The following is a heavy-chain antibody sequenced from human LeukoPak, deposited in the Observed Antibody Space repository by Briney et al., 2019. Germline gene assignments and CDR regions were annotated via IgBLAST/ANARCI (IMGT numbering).Heavy chain of an antibody. J-gene: IGHJ2*01. D-gene: IGHD6-13*01. V-gene: IGHV1-46*01. CDR2: INPSGGST. CDR1: GYTFTSYY. CDR3: ARDQAAAGTLYWYFDL. Sequence: ASVKVSCKASGYTFTSYYMHWMRQAPGQGLERMGIINPSGGSTSYAQKFQGRVTMTRDTSTSTVYMELSSLRSEDTAVYYCARDQAAAGTLYWYFDLWGRGTLVTVSS.